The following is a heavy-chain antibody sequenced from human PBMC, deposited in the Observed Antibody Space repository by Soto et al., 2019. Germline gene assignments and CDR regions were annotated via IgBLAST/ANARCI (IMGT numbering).Heavy chain of an antibody. J-gene: IGHJ4*02. CDR3: ARDISYGSGTSYGY. CDR1: GYTFTSHG. CDR2: IGSLTGRT. D-gene: IGHD3-10*01. V-gene: IGHV1-18*01. Sequence: QVQLVQSGAEVKKPGASVKVSCKASGYTFTSHGISWVRQAPGQGLEWMGWIGSLTGRTNYAQNLQGRVTMTTDASTSTAYMELRSLTSDDTAVYYCARDISYGSGTSYGYWGQGTLVTVSS.